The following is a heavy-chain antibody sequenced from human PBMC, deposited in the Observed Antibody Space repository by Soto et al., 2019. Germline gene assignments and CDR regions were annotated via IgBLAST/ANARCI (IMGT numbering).Heavy chain of an antibody. J-gene: IGHJ6*02. Sequence: QVQLQESGPGLVKPSETLSLTCTVSGGSISSYYGSWIRQPPGKGLEWIGYIYYSGSTNYNPSLKSRVTISVDSSKNQFSLKLTSVTAADTAVYYCARDRAYSSGWDRYYYGMDVWGQGTTVTVSS. CDR1: GGSISSYY. V-gene: IGHV4-59*01. CDR2: IYYSGST. CDR3: ARDRAYSSGWDRYYYGMDV. D-gene: IGHD6-19*01.